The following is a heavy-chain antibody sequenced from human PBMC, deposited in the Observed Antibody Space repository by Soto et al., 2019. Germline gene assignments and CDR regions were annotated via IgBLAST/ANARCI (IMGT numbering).Heavy chain of an antibody. CDR2: IYYSGST. CDR1: GGAISSYY. CDR3: ARHPDIVVVPAAMLGYMDV. V-gene: IGHV4-59*08. D-gene: IGHD2-2*01. J-gene: IGHJ6*03. Sequence: PSETLSLTYNVSGGAISSYYWSWIRQPPGKGLEWIGYIYYSGSTNYNPSLKSRVTISVDTSKNQFSLKLSSLTAADTAVYYCARHPDIVVVPAAMLGYMDVWVKGTTVTVSS.